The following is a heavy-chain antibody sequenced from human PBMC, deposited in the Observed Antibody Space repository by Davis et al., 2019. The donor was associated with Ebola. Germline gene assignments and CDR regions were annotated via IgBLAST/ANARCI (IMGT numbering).Heavy chain of an antibody. CDR2: IDYSGST. J-gene: IGHJ4*02. V-gene: IGHV4-59*01. CDR3: ARGRSKHRC. CDR1: GGSMSSYF. D-gene: IGHD2/OR15-2a*01. Sequence: PSETLSLTCTVSGGSMSSYFWTWIRQPPGKGLEYIGYIDYSGSTEYNPSLKSRITILVDTSQNQFSLRLTSVTPADTAVYYCARGRSKHRCWGQGARVTVST.